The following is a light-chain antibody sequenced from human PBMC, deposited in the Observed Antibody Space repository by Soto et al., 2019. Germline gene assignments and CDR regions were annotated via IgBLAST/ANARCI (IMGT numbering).Light chain of an antibody. V-gene: IGLV2-23*01. J-gene: IGLJ2*01. CDR3: CSYAGGAYASRI. CDR2: EGS. Sequence: QSALTQPASVSGSPGQSITISCTGTSSDVGSYNLVSWYQQHPGKAPKLMIYEGSKRPSGVSNRFSGSKSGNTASLTISGLQPEDEADYYCCSYAGGAYASRIFGGGTQLTVL. CDR1: SSDVGSYNL.